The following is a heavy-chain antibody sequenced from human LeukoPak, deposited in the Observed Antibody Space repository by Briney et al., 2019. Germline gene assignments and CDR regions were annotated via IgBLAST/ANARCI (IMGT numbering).Heavy chain of an antibody. J-gene: IGHJ4*02. Sequence: GGSLRLSCAGSGFTFSSYGIHWVRQAPGKGLEWVAFAWYDGSTEYYADSVKGRFTISRDNSKNTVDLQLNGLRGEDTAVYYCAKGGASGWHFDYWGQGTLVTVSS. CDR1: GFTFSSYG. D-gene: IGHD6-19*01. V-gene: IGHV3-30*02. CDR3: AKGGASGWHFDY. CDR2: AWYDGSTE.